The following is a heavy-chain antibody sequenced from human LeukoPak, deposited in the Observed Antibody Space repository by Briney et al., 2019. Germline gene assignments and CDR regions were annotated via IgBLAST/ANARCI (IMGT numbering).Heavy chain of an antibody. CDR2: IYYSGST. Sequence: PSETLSLTCTVSGGSISGYYWSWIRQSPEKGLEWIGYIYYSGSTNYNPSLKSRVTISVDTSKNQFSLKLSSVTAADTAVYYCARQVYSSGWGDAFDIWGQGTMVTVSS. CDR1: GGSISGYY. CDR3: ARQVYSSGWGDAFDI. D-gene: IGHD6-19*01. V-gene: IGHV4-59*08. J-gene: IGHJ3*02.